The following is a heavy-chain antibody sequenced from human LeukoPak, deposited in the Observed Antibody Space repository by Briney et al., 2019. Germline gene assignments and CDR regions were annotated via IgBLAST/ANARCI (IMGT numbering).Heavy chain of an antibody. CDR3: ARFLGRITISGVVPYGMDV. CDR1: GFTFSFYA. CDR2: IYSAGGT. D-gene: IGHD3-3*01. V-gene: IGHV3-53*04. Sequence: GGSLRLSCAASGFTFSFYAMSWVRQAPGKGLEWVSLIYSAGGTYYTDSVKGRFTISRHSSKNTLYLQMNSLRGEDTAVYYCARFLGRITISGVVPYGMDVWGQGTTVTVSS. J-gene: IGHJ6*02.